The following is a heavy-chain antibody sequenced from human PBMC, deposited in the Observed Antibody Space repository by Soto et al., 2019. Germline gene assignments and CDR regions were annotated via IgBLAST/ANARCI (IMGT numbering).Heavy chain of an antibody. CDR1: GGSISSSSYY. Sequence: SETLSLTCTVSGGSISSSSYYWGWIRQPPGKGLEWIGSIYYSGSTYYNPSLKSRVTISVDTSKNQFSLKLSSVTAADTAVYYCARDQSFDRNYYYGIDVWGQGTTVTVSS. CDR3: ARDQSFDRNYYYGIDV. CDR2: IYYSGST. J-gene: IGHJ6*02. V-gene: IGHV4-39*02.